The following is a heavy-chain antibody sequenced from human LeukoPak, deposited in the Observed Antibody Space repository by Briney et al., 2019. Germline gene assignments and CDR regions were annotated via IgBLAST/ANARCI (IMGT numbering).Heavy chain of an antibody. CDR2: IYYSGST. CDR1: GGSISSSGYH. CDR3: AREFRSGNKYFDY. V-gene: IGHV4-39*07. J-gene: IGHJ4*02. Sequence: PSETLSLTCIVSGGSISSSGYHCGWIRQPPGKGLEWIGNIYYSGSTYYNPSLKSRVTMSVDTSKNQFSLRVNSVTAADTAVYYCAREFRSGNKYFDYWGQGTLVTVSS. D-gene: IGHD3-10*01.